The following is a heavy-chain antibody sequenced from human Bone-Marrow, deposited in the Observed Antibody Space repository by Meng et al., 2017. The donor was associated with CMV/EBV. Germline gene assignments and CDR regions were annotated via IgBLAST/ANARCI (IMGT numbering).Heavy chain of an antibody. V-gene: IGHV4-34*01. D-gene: IGHD6-13*01. J-gene: IGHJ2*01. CDR1: GGSFSGYY. Sequence: SETLSLTCAVYGGSFSGYYWSWIRQPPGKGLEWIGEINHSGSTNYNPSLKSRVTISVDTSKNQFSLKLSSVTAADTAVYYCARARLRSSWYSSRTNWYSDLWGRGTLVTVYS. CDR3: ARARLRSSWYSSRTNWYSDL. CDR2: INHSGST.